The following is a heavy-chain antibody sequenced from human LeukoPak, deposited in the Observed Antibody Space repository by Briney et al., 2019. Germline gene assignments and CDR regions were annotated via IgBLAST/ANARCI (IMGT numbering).Heavy chain of an antibody. J-gene: IGHJ5*02. CDR1: GYTFTSYG. CDR2: ISAYNGNT. Sequence: ASVRVSCKASGYTFTSYGISWVRQAPGQGLEWMGWISAYNGNTNYAQKLQGRVTMTTDTSTSTAYMELRSLRSDDTAVYHCARAPSRGVVPAFDPWGQGTLVTVSS. D-gene: IGHD2-2*01. V-gene: IGHV1-18*04. CDR3: ARAPSRGVVPAFDP.